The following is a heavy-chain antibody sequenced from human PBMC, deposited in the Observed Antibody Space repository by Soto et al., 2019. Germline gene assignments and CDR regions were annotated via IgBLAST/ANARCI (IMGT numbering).Heavy chain of an antibody. D-gene: IGHD1-26*01. CDR1: TFSMYS. Sequence: EVQVVESGGGLVKPGGSLRLSCTFTFSMYSMNWVRQAPGKGLEWVASISSGSAYIKYAESVKGRFTISRDNAKNSLHLHMNSLRAEDTGIYHCARDQGGSYDSWFDPWGQGTLVTVSS. CDR2: ISSGSAYI. J-gene: IGHJ5*02. V-gene: IGHV3-21*06. CDR3: ARDQGGSYDSWFDP.